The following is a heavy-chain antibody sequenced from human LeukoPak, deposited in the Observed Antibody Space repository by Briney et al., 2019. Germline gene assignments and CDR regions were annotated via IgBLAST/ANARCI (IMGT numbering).Heavy chain of an antibody. D-gene: IGHD6-6*01. CDR3: ARDRGQLATDY. CDR1: GFSISNYG. J-gene: IGHJ4*02. V-gene: IGHV3-48*01. Sequence: GGSLRLSCAASGFSISNYGLNWVRQAPGKGLEWLSYIRSDSSTKYYADSVEGRFTVSRDNAQNSLYLQMNSLRAEDTAVYYCARDRGQLATDYWGQGTLVSVSS. CDR2: IRSDSSTK.